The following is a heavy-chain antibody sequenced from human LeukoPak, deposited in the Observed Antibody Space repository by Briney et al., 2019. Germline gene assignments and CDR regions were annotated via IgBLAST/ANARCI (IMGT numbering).Heavy chain of an antibody. D-gene: IGHD2-15*01. CDR2: MYYSGST. V-gene: IGHV4-39*01. CDR3: ARQGNSYCSGGSCYDPNWFDS. J-gene: IGHJ5*01. CDR1: GGSISSSSYY. Sequence: PSETLSLTCTVSGGSISSSSYYWGWIRQPPGKGLEWIGSMYYSGSTYYNPSLKSRVTISVDTSKNQFSLKLSSVTAADTALYYCARQGNSYCSGGSCYDPNWFDSWGQGTLATVSS.